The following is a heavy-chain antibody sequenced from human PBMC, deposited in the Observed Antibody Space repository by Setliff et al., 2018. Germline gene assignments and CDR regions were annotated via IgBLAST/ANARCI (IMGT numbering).Heavy chain of an antibody. J-gene: IGHJ4*02. CDR2: ISSSSSYI. Sequence: GGSLRLSCAASGFTFSTHSMNWVRQAPGKGLEWVSSISSSSSYIYYADSVKGRFTISRDNAKNSLYLQMNSLRAEDTAVYYCARGSGYYYSDYWGQGTLVTVSS. CDR1: GFTFSTHS. V-gene: IGHV3-21*01. D-gene: IGHD3-22*01. CDR3: ARGSGYYYSDY.